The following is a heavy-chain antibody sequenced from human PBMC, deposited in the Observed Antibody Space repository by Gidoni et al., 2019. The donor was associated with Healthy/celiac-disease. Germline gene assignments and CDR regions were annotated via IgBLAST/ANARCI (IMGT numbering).Heavy chain of an antibody. J-gene: IGHJ3*02. CDR1: GGSISSGGYY. CDR2: IYYSGST. V-gene: IGHV4-31*03. D-gene: IGHD1-26*01. CDR3: ARQQSGSYPDAFDI. Sequence: QVQLQESGPGLVTPSQTLSLPCTVSGGSISSGGYYWSWIRQHPGKGLEWIGYIYYSGSTYYNPSLKSRVTISVDTSKNQVSLKLSSGTAADTAGYYCARQQSGSYPDAFDIWGQGTMVTVSS.